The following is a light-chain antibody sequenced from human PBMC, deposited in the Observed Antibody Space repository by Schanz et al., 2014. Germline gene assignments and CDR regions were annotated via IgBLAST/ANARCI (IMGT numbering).Light chain of an antibody. J-gene: IGLJ3*02. CDR1: SSNIGAGYD. CDR2: DND. CDR3: GTWDSSLSPWV. Sequence: QSVLTQPPSVSGAPGQRVSISCAGNSSNIGAGYDVHWYQQLPGTAPKLLIYDNDKRPSGIPDRFSGSKSGTSATLGITGLQSGDEADYYCGTWDSSLSPWVFGGGTKLTVL. V-gene: IGLV1-51*01.